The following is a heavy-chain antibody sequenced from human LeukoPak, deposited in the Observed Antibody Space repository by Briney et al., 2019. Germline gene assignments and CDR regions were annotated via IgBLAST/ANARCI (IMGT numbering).Heavy chain of an antibody. CDR3: ARLSSSSWSYWFDP. CDR2: IYYSGST. J-gene: IGHJ5*02. Sequence: PSETLSLTCTVSGGSISSSSYYWGWIRQPPGKGLEWIGSIYYSGSTYYNPSLKSRVTISVDTSKNQFSLKPSSVTAADTAVYYCARLSSSSWSYWFDPWGQGTLVTVSS. D-gene: IGHD6-6*01. V-gene: IGHV4-39*01. CDR1: GGSISSSSYY.